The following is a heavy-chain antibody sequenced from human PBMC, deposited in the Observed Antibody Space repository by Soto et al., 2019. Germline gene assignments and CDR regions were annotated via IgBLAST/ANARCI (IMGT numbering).Heavy chain of an antibody. V-gene: IGHV4-31*03. J-gene: IGHJ6*02. CDR3: ARGDCISTSCYALGDYYYYGMDV. CDR2: IYYSGST. D-gene: IGHD2-2*01. CDR1: GGSISSGGYY. Sequence: QVQLQESGPGLVKPSQTLSLTCTVSGGSISSGGYYWSWIRQHPGKGLEWIGYIYYSGSTYYNPSLKGRVTISVDTSKNQFSLKLSSVTAADTAVYYCARGDCISTSCYALGDYYYYGMDVWGQGTTVTVSS.